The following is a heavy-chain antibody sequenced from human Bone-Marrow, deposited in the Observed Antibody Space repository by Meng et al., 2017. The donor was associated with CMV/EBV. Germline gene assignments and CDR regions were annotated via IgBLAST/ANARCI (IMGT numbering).Heavy chain of an antibody. J-gene: IGHJ4*02. CDR3: AHPRGWAFDY. Sequence: QITLNVSGPTLVKPTQTLPLACSFSGFSLNTSGVGVGWIRQPPGKALEWLALIYWDDDKRYSPSLKSMLTITKDTSKNQVVLTMTNMDPVDTATYYCAHPRGWAFDYWGQGTLVTVSS. D-gene: IGHD6-19*01. CDR1: GFSLNTSGVG. V-gene: IGHV2-5*02. CDR2: IYWDDDK.